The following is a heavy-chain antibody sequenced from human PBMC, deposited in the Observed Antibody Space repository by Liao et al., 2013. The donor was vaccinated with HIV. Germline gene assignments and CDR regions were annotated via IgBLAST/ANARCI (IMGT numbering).Heavy chain of an antibody. D-gene: IGHD5-24*01. CDR3: ARWFGNNYGIDS. V-gene: IGHV4-59*01. Sequence: QVQLQESGPGLVKPSQTLSLTCTVSGGSISSDYWTWIRQAPGKGPEWIGYIYYTGSTNYNPSFASRITISVDTSKKQFSLKVTSVTAADTAVYYCARWFGNNYGIDSWGRG. CDR2: IYYTGST. CDR1: GGSISSDY. J-gene: IGHJ4*03.